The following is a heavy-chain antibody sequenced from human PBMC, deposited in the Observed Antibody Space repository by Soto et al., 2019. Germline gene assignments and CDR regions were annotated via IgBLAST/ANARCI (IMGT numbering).Heavy chain of an antibody. V-gene: IGHV3-64*04. CDR1: GFTFSSYA. CDR3: ARDYYDSSDYWPPMGAFDI. D-gene: IGHD3-22*01. CDR2: INSNGGST. J-gene: IGHJ3*02. Sequence: PGGSLRLSCSASGFTFSSYAMHWVRQAPGKGLEYVSAINSNGGSTYYADSVKGRFTISRDNSRNTLYLQLNSLRPEDTAVYYCARDYYDSSDYWPPMGAFDIWGQGTMVTVSS.